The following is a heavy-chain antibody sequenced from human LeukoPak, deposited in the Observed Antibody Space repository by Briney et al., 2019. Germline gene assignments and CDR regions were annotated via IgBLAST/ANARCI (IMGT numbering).Heavy chain of an antibody. CDR3: AKDIGVTSRYYYYGMDV. CDR1: GFTFDDFA. V-gene: IGHV3-9*01. Sequence: PGGSLRLSCAASGFTFDDFAMPWVRQAPGEGLEWVSGISWNSENIGYADSVKGRFTIYRDNTKNSLYLQMNSLRPEDTAFYYCAKDIGVTSRYYYYGMDVWGQGTTVTVSS. J-gene: IGHJ6*02. CDR2: ISWNSENI. D-gene: IGHD2-21*02.